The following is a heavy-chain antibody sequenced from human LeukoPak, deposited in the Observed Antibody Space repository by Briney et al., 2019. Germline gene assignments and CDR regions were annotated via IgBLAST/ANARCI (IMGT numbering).Heavy chain of an antibody. V-gene: IGHV1-69*05. Sequence: ASVKVSCKASGGTFSTSAFSWVRQAPGQGLEWMGGIIPFFATANYAQKFQGRVSITTDASTSTAYMEVSSLRSEDAAVYYCARAHSSGWYFFDYWGQGTLVTVSS. CDR3: ARAHSSGWYFFDY. CDR2: IIPFFATA. D-gene: IGHD6-19*01. J-gene: IGHJ4*02. CDR1: GGTFSTSA.